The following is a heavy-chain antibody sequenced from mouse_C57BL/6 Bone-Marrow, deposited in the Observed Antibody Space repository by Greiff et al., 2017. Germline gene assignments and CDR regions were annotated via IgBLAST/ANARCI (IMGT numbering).Heavy chain of an antibody. Sequence: EVQLQQSGAELVRPGASVKLSCTASGFNIKDDSMHWVKQRPEQGLEWIGWIDPENGDTEYASKFQGKATITADTSSNTAYLQLSSLTSEDTAVYYCTAYDYSWFAYWGQGTLVTVSA. J-gene: IGHJ3*01. V-gene: IGHV14-4*01. D-gene: IGHD2-4*01. CDR1: GFNIKDDS. CDR3: TAYDYSWFAY. CDR2: IDPENGDT.